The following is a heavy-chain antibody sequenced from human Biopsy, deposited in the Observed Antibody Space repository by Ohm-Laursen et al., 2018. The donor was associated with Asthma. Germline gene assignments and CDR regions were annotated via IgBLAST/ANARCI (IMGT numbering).Heavy chain of an antibody. Sequence: GASVKVSCKASGYTFSNHAISWVRQAPGQGLEWMGGLIPVLGTPDHAQMFEGRVTITADESTSTAYMELSSLSSEDTAVYYCARGYSGSDRIVYYYSGLEVWGQGTTVTVSS. V-gene: IGHV1-69*13. CDR2: LIPVLGTP. CDR3: ARGYSGSDRIVYYYSGLEV. J-gene: IGHJ6*02. CDR1: GYTFSNHA. D-gene: IGHD5-12*01.